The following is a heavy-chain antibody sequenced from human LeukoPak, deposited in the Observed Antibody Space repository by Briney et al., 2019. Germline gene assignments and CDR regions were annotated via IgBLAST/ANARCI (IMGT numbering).Heavy chain of an antibody. CDR1: GGTFSTYA. J-gene: IGHJ4*02. D-gene: IGHD5-18*01. CDR2: IIPIFRAA. Sequence: VASVKVSCKGSGGTFSTYAFSWVRQAPGQGLDWMGGIIPIFRAANYAQNFQGRVTLTADESTSTAYYCARGPGYLGLQSYFDYWGQGTLVTVSS. CDR3: Y. V-gene: IGHV1-69*01.